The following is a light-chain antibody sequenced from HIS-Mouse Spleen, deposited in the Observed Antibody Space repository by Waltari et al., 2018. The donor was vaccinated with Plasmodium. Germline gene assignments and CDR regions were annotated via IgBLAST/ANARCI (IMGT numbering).Light chain of an antibody. CDR3: MIWHSSAVV. Sequence: QAVLTQQSSLSASPGASASLTCTLRSGINVGTYRIYWYPPKTGSPPQYLLMYKSDSDKQQGSGVPSRFSGSKDASANAGILLISGLQSEDEADYYCMIWHSSAVVFGGGTKLTVL. V-gene: IGLV5-45*03. CDR2: YKSDSDK. CDR1: SGINVGTYR. J-gene: IGLJ2*01.